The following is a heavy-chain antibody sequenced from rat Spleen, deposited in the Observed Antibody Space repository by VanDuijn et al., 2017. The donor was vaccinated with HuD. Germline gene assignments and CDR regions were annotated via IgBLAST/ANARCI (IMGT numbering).Heavy chain of an antibody. Sequence: VQLQESGPGLVRPSQSLSLTCSVTGYSITSNYWGWIRRFPGSKMEWLGYISYSGVTNYNPSLTSRVSITRDTSKNQFFLQLNSVTTEDTATYYCARYRGANNYYVMDAWGQGASVTVSS. J-gene: IGHJ4*01. CDR3: ARYRGANNYYVMDA. V-gene: IGHV3-1*01. CDR1: GYSITSNY. D-gene: IGHD1-10*01. CDR2: ISYSGVT.